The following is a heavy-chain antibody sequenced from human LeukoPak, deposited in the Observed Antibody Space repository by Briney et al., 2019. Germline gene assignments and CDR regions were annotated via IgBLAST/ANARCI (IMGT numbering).Heavy chain of an antibody. CDR2: IYHSGSGST. J-gene: IGHJ4*02. CDR3: ARRGIAAALDY. CDR1: GGSISSGGHS. Sequence: SETLSLTCTVSGGSISSGGHSWSWIRQPPGKGLEWIGYIYHSGSGSTYYNPSLKSRVTISIDKSKNQFSLKLNSVTAADTAVYYCARRGIAAALDYWGQGTLVTVSS. V-gene: IGHV4-30-2*01. D-gene: IGHD6-13*01.